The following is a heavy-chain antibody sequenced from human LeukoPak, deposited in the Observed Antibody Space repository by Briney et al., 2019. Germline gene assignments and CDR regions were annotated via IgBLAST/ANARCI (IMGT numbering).Heavy chain of an antibody. CDR1: GFTFSDYY. V-gene: IGHV3-11*04. CDR3: ARADCSSTSCYELDY. Sequence: GGSLRLSCAGSGFTFSDYYMSWIRQAPGKGLEGVSYISSSDSTIKYTDSVKGRFTISRDNAKNSLFLQMHSLRADDTAVYYCARADCSSTSCYELDYWGQGTLVTVSS. D-gene: IGHD2-2*01. J-gene: IGHJ4*02. CDR2: ISSSDSTI.